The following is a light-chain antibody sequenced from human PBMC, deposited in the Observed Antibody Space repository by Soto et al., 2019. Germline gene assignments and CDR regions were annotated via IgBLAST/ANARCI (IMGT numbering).Light chain of an antibody. Sequence: DIKMTQSPPSLSVTVGDRVTITCQASQDISNYLHWFQQKPGKAPQLLIFDVSNLQTGVPSRFSGGGSGTDFALTISSLEPEDIATYYCQQYDSRPLTFCHGTRLEIK. CDR1: QDISNY. CDR3: QQYDSRPLT. CDR2: DVS. J-gene: IGKJ5*01. V-gene: IGKV1-33*01.